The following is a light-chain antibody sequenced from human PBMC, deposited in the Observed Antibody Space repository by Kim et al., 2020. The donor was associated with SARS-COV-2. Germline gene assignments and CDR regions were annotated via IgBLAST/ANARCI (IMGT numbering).Light chain of an antibody. CDR2: SAS. CDR3: QQCYSTPWT. V-gene: IGKV1-39*01. CDR1: QSINSY. J-gene: IGKJ1*01. Sequence: ASVGDRVTITWRASQSINSYLNWYQQKPGKAPKLLFYSASSLQSGVASRFSGSGSGTDFTLTISSLQPEGFATYYCQQCYSTPWTFGQGTKVDSK.